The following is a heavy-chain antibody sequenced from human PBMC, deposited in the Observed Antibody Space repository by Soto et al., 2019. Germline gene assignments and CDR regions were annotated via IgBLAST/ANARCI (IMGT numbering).Heavy chain of an antibody. J-gene: IGHJ6*02. CDR2: IWYDGRNK. Sequence: GASLRRSCTAPGFTFSSNGMHWVREAPGMGLEWVAVIWYDGRNKYYADSVKGRFTISRDNSKNTLYRQMNSLRAEDTAVYYCARDWGPSRSFLTMVRGGGYYYGMDVWGQGT. V-gene: IGHV3-33*01. D-gene: IGHD3-10*01. CDR3: ARDWGPSRSFLTMVRGGGYYYGMDV. CDR1: GFTFSSNG.